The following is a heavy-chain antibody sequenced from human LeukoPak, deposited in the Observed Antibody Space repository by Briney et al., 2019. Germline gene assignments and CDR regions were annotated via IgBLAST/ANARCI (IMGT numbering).Heavy chain of an antibody. Sequence: GSSVKVSCKASGDTFTSYGISWVRQAPGQGLEWMGWISAYNGNTNYAQKLQGRVTMTTDKSTSTAYMELRSLRSDDTAVYYCARGPPPHYGDLYYFDYRGQGTLVTVSS. CDR2: ISAYNGNT. J-gene: IGHJ4*02. CDR1: GDTFTSYG. V-gene: IGHV1-18*01. CDR3: ARGPPPHYGDLYYFDY. D-gene: IGHD4-17*01.